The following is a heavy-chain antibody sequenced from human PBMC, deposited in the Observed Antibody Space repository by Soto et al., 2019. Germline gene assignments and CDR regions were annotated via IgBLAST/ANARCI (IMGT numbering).Heavy chain of an antibody. CDR1: GFTFSSYY. J-gene: IGHJ4*02. CDR3: AKARAVTSSSGWYSGLLTPQVFDY. Sequence: PGGSLRLSCAASGFTFSSYYRRWVRHVPGKGPVWVSYINRDGSDTRYADSVKGRFTISRDNSKNTLYLQMNSLRAEDTAVYYCAKARAVTSSSGWYSGLLTPQVFDYWGQGTLVTVSS. CDR2: INRDGSDT. V-gene: IGHV3-74*01. D-gene: IGHD6-19*01.